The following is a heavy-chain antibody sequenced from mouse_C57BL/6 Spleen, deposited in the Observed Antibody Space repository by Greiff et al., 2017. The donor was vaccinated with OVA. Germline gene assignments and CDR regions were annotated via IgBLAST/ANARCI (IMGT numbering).Heavy chain of an antibody. J-gene: IGHJ4*01. Sequence: EVMLVESGGGLVKPGGSLKLSCAASGFTFSSYTMSWVRQTPEKRLEWVATISGGGGNTYYPDSVKGRFTISRDNAKNTLYLQMSSLRSEDTALYYCARPFYYYGSSYAMDYWGQGTSVTVSS. D-gene: IGHD1-1*01. V-gene: IGHV5-9*01. CDR1: GFTFSSYT. CDR2: ISGGGGNT. CDR3: ARPFYYYGSSYAMDY.